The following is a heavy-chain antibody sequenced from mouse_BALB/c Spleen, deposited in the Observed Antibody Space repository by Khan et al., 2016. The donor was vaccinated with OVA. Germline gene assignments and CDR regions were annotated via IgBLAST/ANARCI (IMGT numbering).Heavy chain of an antibody. J-gene: IGHJ2*01. CDR2: IFPGTDNT. CDR1: GYIFTSYW. D-gene: IGHD3-1*01. V-gene: IGHV1S132*01. Sequence: QVQLKESGAELVRPGASVKLSCKTSGYIFTSYWIHWLKQRFGQGFEWIARIFPGTDNTYYNEKLKDKATLTADKSSSTAYMQLSSLKSEDSAVYFCAREGALYYFDYWGQGTTLTVSA. CDR3: AREGALYYFDY.